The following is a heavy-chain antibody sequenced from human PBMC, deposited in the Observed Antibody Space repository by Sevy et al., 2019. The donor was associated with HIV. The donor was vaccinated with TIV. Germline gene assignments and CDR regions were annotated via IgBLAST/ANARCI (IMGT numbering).Heavy chain of an antibody. CDR3: TRVRGLLGWFDS. D-gene: IGHD3-10*01. Sequence: GGSLRLSCAASGFTFSDYTIHWVRLAPGKGLEWVAVLSYDGSRTAYADSVNGRFTISGDNSKNKLFLQMNSRRVADTAVYYCTRVRGLLGWFDSWGQGTLVTVSS. CDR2: LSYDGSRT. CDR1: GFTFSDYT. V-gene: IGHV3-30*04. J-gene: IGHJ5*01.